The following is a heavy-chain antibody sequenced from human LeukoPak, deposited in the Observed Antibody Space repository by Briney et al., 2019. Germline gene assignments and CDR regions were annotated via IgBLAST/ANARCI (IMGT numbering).Heavy chain of an antibody. CDR3: AYSSGGGGPCDAFDI. D-gene: IGHD6-19*01. J-gene: IGHJ3*02. CDR1: EYRFTSYW. V-gene: IGHV5-51*01. Sequence: GESLKICCKGSEYRFTSYWSGWGRLMPGKGLEWMGIIYPSDSDTKYSPSFQGQVIISADRSVRAAYLEWRSLKTSDTAMYYCAYSSGGGGPCDAFDIWGQGTMVTVSS. CDR2: IYPSDSDT.